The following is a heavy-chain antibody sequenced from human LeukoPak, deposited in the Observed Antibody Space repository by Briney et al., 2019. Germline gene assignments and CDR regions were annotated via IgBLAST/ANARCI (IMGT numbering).Heavy chain of an antibody. CDR2: ISSSGSTK. J-gene: IGHJ5*02. CDR1: GFTFSSYE. CDR3: ARDLVVRGRWSWFDP. D-gene: IGHD3-10*01. V-gene: IGHV3-48*03. Sequence: GGSLRLSCAASGFTFSSYEMNWVRQAPGKGLEWVSYISSSGSTKYYADSVNGRFTISRDNAKNSLYLQMNSLRAEDTAVYYCARDLVVRGRWSWFDPSGLGTLVIVSS.